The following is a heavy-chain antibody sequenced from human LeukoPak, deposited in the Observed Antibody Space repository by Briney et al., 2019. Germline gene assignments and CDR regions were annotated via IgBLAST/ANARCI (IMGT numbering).Heavy chain of an antibody. D-gene: IGHD1-26*01. CDR1: GGTFSSYA. J-gene: IGHJ4*02. CDR3: ARDPPPGGSYYYRLGY. Sequence: ASVKVSCKASGGTFSSYAISWVRQAPGQGLEWMGGIIPIFGTANYAQKFQGRVTITADKSTSTAYMELSSLRSEDTAVYYCARDPPPGGSYYYRLGYWGQGTLVTVSS. CDR2: IIPIFGTA. V-gene: IGHV1-69*06.